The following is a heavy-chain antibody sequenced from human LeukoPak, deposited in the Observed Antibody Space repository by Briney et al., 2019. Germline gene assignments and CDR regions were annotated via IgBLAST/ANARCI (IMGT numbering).Heavy chain of an antibody. CDR1: GYTFTGYY. V-gene: IGHV1-2*02. D-gene: IGHD3-10*01. J-gene: IGHJ3*02. CDR3: ARGLLLTRWNAFDI. Sequence: GASVKVSCKASGYTFTGYYMHWVRQAPGQGLEWMGWINPNSGGTNYAQKFQGRVTMTRDTSISTAYMELSRLRSDDTAVYYCARGLLLTRWNAFDIWGQGTMVTVSS. CDR2: INPNSGGT.